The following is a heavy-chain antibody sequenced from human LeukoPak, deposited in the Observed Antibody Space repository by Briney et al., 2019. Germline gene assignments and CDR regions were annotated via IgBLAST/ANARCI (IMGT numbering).Heavy chain of an antibody. CDR1: GYTFTSYY. J-gene: IGHJ3*02. D-gene: IGHD3-16*01. CDR2: INPSGGST. Sequence: ASVKVSCKASGYTFTSYYMHWVRQAPGQGLEGMGIINPSGGSTSYAQKFQGRVTMTRDMSTSTVYMELSSLRSGDTAVYYCVRSSWGAFDIWGQGTMVTVSS. V-gene: IGHV1-46*01. CDR3: VRSSWGAFDI.